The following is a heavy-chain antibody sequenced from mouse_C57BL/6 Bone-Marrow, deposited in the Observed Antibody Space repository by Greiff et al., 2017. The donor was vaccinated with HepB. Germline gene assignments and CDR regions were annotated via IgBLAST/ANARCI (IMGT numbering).Heavy chain of an antibody. Sequence: QVHVKQSGAELVKPGASVKISCKASGYAFSSYWMNWVKQRPGKGLEWIGQIYPGDGDTNYNGKFKGKATLTADKSSSTAYMQLSSLTSEDSAVYFCARNYGSTRGYFDVWGTGTTVTVSS. CDR1: GYAFSSYW. CDR3: ARNYGSTRGYFDV. V-gene: IGHV1-80*01. D-gene: IGHD1-1*01. J-gene: IGHJ1*03. CDR2: IYPGDGDT.